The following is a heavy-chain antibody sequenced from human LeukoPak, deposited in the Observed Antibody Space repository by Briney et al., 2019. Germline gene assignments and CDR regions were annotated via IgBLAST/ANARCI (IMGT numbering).Heavy chain of an antibody. CDR2: INAGNGNT. D-gene: IGHD3-10*01. J-gene: IGHJ6*02. Sequence: ASVKVSCKASGYTFTSYAMHWVRQAPGERLEWMGWINAGNGNTKYSQKFQGRVTITRDTSASTAYMELSSLRSEDTAVYYCARVPSYGSGSYVQYYYYGMDVWGQGATVTVSS. CDR1: GYTFTSYA. V-gene: IGHV1-3*01. CDR3: ARVPSYGSGSYVQYYYYGMDV.